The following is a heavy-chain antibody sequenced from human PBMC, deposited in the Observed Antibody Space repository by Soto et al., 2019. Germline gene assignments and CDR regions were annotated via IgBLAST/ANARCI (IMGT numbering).Heavy chain of an antibody. CDR1: GFTFSSYW. V-gene: IGHV3-7*01. Sequence: GESLKISCAASGFTFSSYWMSWVRQTPGKGLEWVANIKQDGSEKYYVDSVKGRFTISRDNAKNSLYLQMNSLRAEDTAVYYCARAVEGATTNDYYYYYGMDVWGQGTTVTVSS. J-gene: IGHJ6*02. D-gene: IGHD1-26*01. CDR2: IKQDGSEK. CDR3: ARAVEGATTNDYYYYYGMDV.